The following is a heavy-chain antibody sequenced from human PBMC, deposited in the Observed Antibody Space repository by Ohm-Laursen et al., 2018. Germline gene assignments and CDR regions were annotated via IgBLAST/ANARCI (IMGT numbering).Heavy chain of an antibody. J-gene: IGHJ4*02. D-gene: IGHD6-19*01. Sequence: SLRLSCAAPGSTFSSYGMHWVRQAPGKGLEWVAVIWYDGSNKYYADSVKGRFTISRDNSKNTLYLQMNSLRAEDTAVYYCARASSSIAVAGLDYWGQGTLVTVSS. CDR2: IWYDGSNK. CDR3: ARASSSIAVAGLDY. CDR1: GSTFSSYG. V-gene: IGHV3-33*08.